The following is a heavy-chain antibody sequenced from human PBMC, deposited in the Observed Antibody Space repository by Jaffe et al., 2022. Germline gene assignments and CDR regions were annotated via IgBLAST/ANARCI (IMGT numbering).Heavy chain of an antibody. CDR3: ARHLTTVVTPFDY. CDR1: GYSISSGYY. J-gene: IGHJ4*02. D-gene: IGHD4-17*01. Sequence: QVQLQESGPGLVKPSETLSLTCAVSGYSISSGYYWGWIRQPPGKGLEWIGSIYHSGSTYYNPSLKSRVTISVDTSKNQFSLKLSSVTAADTAVYYCARHLTTVVTPFDYWGQGTLVTVSS. CDR2: IYHSGST. V-gene: IGHV4-38-2*01.